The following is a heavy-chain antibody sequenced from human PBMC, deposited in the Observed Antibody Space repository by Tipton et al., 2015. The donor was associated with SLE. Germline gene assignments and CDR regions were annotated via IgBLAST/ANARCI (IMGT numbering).Heavy chain of an antibody. CDR2: ISGSGGST. D-gene: IGHD3-10*01. CDR3: AKAEGYYGSGSYSDY. CDR1: GFTFSSYG. J-gene: IGHJ4*02. Sequence: SGFTFSSYGMHWVRQAPGKGLEWVSAISGSGGSTYYADSVKGRFTISRDNSKNTLYLQMNSLRAEDTAVYYCAKAEGYYGSGSYSDYWGQGTLVTVSS. V-gene: IGHV3-23*01.